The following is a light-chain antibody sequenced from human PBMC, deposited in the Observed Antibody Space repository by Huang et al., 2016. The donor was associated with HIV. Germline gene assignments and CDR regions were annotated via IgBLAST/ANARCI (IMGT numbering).Light chain of an antibody. V-gene: IGKV1-9*01. CDR2: SAS. J-gene: IGKJ1*01. CDR1: KYIASY. Sequence: IQVTQSPSSLSASVGDRVTITCRTSKYIASYLAWYQQIPGKAPKLLIYSASTLPSGVPSRFSGSGSGTDFTLTISRLQPEDFATYYCQQLNTYPPTFGQGTKVQI. CDR3: QQLNTYPPT.